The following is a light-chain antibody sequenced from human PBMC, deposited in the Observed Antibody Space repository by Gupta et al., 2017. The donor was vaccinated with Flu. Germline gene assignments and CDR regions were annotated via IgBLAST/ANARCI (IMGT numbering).Light chain of an antibody. CDR3: QQYDNLPSIT. Sequence: SSLSASVGDRVTITCQASQDISNYLNWYQQKPGKAPKLLIYDASNLETGVPSRFSGSGSGTDFTFTISSLQPGDIATYYCQQYDNLPSITFGQGTRLEIK. CDR2: DAS. CDR1: QDISNY. V-gene: IGKV1-33*01. J-gene: IGKJ5*01.